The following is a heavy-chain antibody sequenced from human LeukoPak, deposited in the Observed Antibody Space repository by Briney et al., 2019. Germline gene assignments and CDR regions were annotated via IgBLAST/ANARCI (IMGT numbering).Heavy chain of an antibody. J-gene: IGHJ3*02. CDR3: ARERPGEDTFDI. D-gene: IGHD7-27*01. CDR2: ISSSGNTI. Sequence: GGSLRLSCVASGFTFSNYAMSWVRQAPGKGLGWVSFISSSGNTIYYADSVKGRFIISRDNAKNSLHLQMNSLRTEDTAVYYCARERPGEDTFDIWGQGTMVTVSS. CDR1: GFTFSNYA. V-gene: IGHV3-48*03.